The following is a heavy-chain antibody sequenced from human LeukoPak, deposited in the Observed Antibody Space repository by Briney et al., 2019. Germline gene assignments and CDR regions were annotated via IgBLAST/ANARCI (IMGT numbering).Heavy chain of an antibody. CDR2: VNLQGST. Sequence: SETLSLTCGVSRGSITSTKYWTWVRQPPGKSLEWIGEVNLQGSTNYNPSLMGRVAISVDMSENHISLQLTSVTAADTAVYYCAREGGPYRPLDYSGQGTLVTVSS. CDR1: RGSITSTKY. J-gene: IGHJ4*02. CDR3: AREGGPYRPLDY. V-gene: IGHV4-4*02.